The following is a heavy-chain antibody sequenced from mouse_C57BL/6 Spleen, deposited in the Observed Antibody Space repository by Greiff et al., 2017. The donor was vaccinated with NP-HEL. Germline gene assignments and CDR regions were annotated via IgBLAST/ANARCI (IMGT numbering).Heavy chain of an antibody. CDR3: ASRRLRQGYYAMDY. J-gene: IGHJ4*01. Sequence: QVQLQQSGAELMKPGASVKLSCKATGYTFTGYWIEWVKQRPGHGLEWIGEILPGSGSTNYNEKFKGKATLTADTSSNTAYMQLSILTNEDSAIYYSASRRLRQGYYAMDYWGQGTSVTVSS. CDR2: ILPGSGST. V-gene: IGHV1-9*01. CDR1: GYTFTGYW. D-gene: IGHD2-2*01.